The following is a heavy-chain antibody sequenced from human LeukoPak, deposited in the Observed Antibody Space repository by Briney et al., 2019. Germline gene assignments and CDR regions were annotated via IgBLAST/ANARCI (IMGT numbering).Heavy chain of an antibody. CDR3: TTETETYYDYVWGSYRKDTFDY. CDR1: GFTFSNAW. D-gene: IGHD3-16*02. CDR2: IKSKTDGGTT. Sequence: PGGSLRLSCAASGFTFSNAWMSWVRQAPGKGLEWVGRIKSKTDGGTTDYAAPVKGRSTISRDDSKNTQYLQMNSLKTEDTAVYYCTTETETYYDYVWGSYRKDTFDYWGQGTLVTVSS. V-gene: IGHV3-15*01. J-gene: IGHJ4*02.